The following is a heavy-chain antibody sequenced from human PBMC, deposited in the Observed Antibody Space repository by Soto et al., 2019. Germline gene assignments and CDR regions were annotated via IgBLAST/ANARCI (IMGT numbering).Heavy chain of an antibody. V-gene: IGHV1-69*13. Sequence: ASVKVSCKASGGTFSSYAISWVRQAPGQGLEWMGGIIPIFGTANYAQKFQGRVTITADESTSTAYMELSSLRSEDTAVYYCARGRPDVGVDTAIEIDYWGQGTLVTVSS. J-gene: IGHJ4*02. CDR3: ARGRPDVGVDTAIEIDY. CDR2: IIPIFGTA. D-gene: IGHD5-18*01. CDR1: GGTFSSYA.